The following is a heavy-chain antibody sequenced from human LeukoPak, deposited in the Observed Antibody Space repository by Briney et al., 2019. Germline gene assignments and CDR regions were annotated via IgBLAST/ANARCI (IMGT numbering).Heavy chain of an antibody. CDR1: GFTFSTSW. V-gene: IGHV3-7*05. CDR2: IKGDGSEK. CDR3: QYMPYYGMDV. D-gene: IGHD1-1*01. Sequence: GGSLRLACAASGFTFSTSWMSWVRQAPGKGLEWVANIKGDGSEKYYVDSVKGRFIISRDNAKNSLYLQMNGLRDEDTAVYYCQYMPYYGMDVWGQGTAVTIFS. J-gene: IGHJ6*02.